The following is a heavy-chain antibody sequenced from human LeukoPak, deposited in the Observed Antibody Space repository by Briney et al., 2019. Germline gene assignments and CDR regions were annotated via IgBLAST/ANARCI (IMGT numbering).Heavy chain of an antibody. Sequence: PSETLSLTCTVSGGSISSSSYYWSWIRQPAGKGLEWIGRIYTSGSTNYNPSLKSRVTISVDTSKNQFSLKLSSVTAADTAVYYCARGKGYFLLDWGQGTLDTVSS. CDR3: ARGKGYFLLD. J-gene: IGHJ4*02. CDR1: GGSISSSSYY. D-gene: IGHD6-13*01. CDR2: IYTSGST. V-gene: IGHV4-61*02.